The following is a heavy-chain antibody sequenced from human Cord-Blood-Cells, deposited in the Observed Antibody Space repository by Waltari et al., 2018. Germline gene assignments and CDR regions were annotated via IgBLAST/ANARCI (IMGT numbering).Heavy chain of an antibody. V-gene: IGHV4-34*01. CDR3: ARGDVQGDIAARPDAFDI. CDR1: GGSFSGYY. D-gene: IGHD6-6*01. Sequence: QVQLQQWGAGLLKPSETLSLTCAVYGGSFSGYYWSWIRQPPGKGLEWIGEINHSGSTNYNPPLKSRVTISVDTSKNQFSLKLSSVTAADTAVYYCARGDVQGDIAARPDAFDIWGQGTMVTVSS. J-gene: IGHJ3*02. CDR2: INHSGST.